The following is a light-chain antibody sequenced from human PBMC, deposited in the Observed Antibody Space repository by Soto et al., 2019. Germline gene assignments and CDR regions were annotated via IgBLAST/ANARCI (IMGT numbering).Light chain of an antibody. CDR1: ESVSASY. J-gene: IGKJ2*01. CDR3: QQYGGSPPGYV. V-gene: IGKV3-20*01. CDR2: DVT. Sequence: EVVLTQSPGTLSLSPGERATLSCRASESVSASYLAWYQQKPGQSPRLLIYDVTSRAAGIPDRFSGTGSGTDFTPTINSLEPEDFAVYFCQQYGGSPPGYVFGQGTKLEIK.